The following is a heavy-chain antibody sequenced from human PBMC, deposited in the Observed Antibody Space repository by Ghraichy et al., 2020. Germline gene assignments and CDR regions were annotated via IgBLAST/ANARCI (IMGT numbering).Heavy chain of an antibody. CDR3: ARGRGGYDYMDV. CDR1: GFTFSSYA. CDR2: ISYDGSNK. V-gene: IGHV3-30*04. J-gene: IGHJ6*03. D-gene: IGHD3-16*01. Sequence: GGSLRLSCAASGFTFSSYAMHWVRQAPGKGLEWVAVISYDGSNKYYADSVKGRFTISRDNSKNTLYLQMNSLRAEDTAVYYCARGRGGYDYMDVWGKGTTVTVSS.